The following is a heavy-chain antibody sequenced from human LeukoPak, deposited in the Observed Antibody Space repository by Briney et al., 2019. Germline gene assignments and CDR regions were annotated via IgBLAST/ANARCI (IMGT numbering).Heavy chain of an antibody. Sequence: SETLSLTCTVSGGSISSNSYYWGWIRQPPRKGLKWIGSIYYSGSTYYNPSLKSRVTISVDTSKNQFSLKLSSVTAADTAVYYCARGSSGWYRAMHYFDYWGQGTLVTVSS. CDR2: IYYSGST. J-gene: IGHJ4*02. D-gene: IGHD6-19*01. CDR1: GGSISSNSYY. CDR3: ARGSSGWYRAMHYFDY. V-gene: IGHV4-39*01.